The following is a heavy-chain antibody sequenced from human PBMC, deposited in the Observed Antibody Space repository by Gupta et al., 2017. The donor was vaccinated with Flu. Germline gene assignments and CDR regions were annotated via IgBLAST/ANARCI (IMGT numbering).Heavy chain of an antibody. CDR3: ARVSKAQAGTSYCEY. CDR2: SRNRAKRDST. V-gene: IGHV3-72*01. Sequence: EVQVVESGGGLVQPGGSLRLSFAVSGFTLSDHYIDWVRQAPGKGLEWIGRSRNRAKRDSTEYAASVKGRFTLSRDDSKDSLHLQMNSLRTEDTAVYDGARVSKAQAGTSYCEYWGQGTLVTVSS. CDR1: GFTLSDHY. J-gene: IGHJ4*02. D-gene: IGHD6-19*01.